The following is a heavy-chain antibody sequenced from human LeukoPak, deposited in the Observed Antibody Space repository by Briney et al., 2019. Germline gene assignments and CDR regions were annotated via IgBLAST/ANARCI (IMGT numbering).Heavy chain of an antibody. J-gene: IGHJ6*02. D-gene: IGHD3-9*01. CDR3: AKGRYFDWLEGMDV. CDR2: ISWNSGSI. Sequence: PGGSLRLSCAASGFTFDDYAMHWVRQAPGKGLEWVSGISWNSGSIGYADSVKGRFTISRDNAKNSLYLQMNSLRAEDTALYYCAKGRYFDWLEGMDVWGQGTTVTVPS. CDR1: GFTFDDYA. V-gene: IGHV3-9*01.